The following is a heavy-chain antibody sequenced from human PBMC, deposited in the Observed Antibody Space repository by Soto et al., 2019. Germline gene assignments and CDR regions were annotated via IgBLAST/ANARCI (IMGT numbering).Heavy chain of an antibody. Sequence: GGSLRLSCAASGFTFSSYAMHWVRQAPGKGLEWVAVISYDGSNKYYADSVKGRFTISRDNSKNKLYLQMNSLIAEDTAVYYCARPNIVVVITTSAFDIWGQGTMVTVSS. CDR2: ISYDGSNK. D-gene: IGHD3-22*01. CDR1: GFTFSSYA. CDR3: ARPNIVVVITTSAFDI. J-gene: IGHJ3*02. V-gene: IGHV3-30-3*01.